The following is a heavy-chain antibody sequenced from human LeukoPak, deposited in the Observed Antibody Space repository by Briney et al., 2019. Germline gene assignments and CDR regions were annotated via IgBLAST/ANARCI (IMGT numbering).Heavy chain of an antibody. J-gene: IGHJ4*02. V-gene: IGHV1-18*01. CDR2: ISAYNGHT. CDR3: ARATTYDYVWGTYRYIDY. D-gene: IGHD3-16*02. Sequence: ASVKVSCKASGYTFTSYGISWVRQAPGQGLEWMGWISAYNGHTKYAQKFQGRVTMTRNTSISTAYMELSSLRSEDTAVYYCARATTYDYVWGTYRYIDYWGQGTLVTVSS. CDR1: GYTFTSYG.